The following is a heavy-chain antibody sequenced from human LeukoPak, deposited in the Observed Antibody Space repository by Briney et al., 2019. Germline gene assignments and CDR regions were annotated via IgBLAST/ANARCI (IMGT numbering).Heavy chain of an antibody. D-gene: IGHD5-18*01. CDR1: GYTFTSYG. J-gene: IGHJ4*02. V-gene: IGHV1-18*01. CDR2: ISAYNGNT. Sequence: ASVKLSCKASGYTFTSYGISWVRQAPGQGLEWMGWISAYNGNTNYAQKLQGRVTMTTDTSTSTAYMDLRSLRSDDTAVYYCARGRYSYGYGYYFDYWGQGTLVTVSS. CDR3: ARGRYSYGYGYYFDY.